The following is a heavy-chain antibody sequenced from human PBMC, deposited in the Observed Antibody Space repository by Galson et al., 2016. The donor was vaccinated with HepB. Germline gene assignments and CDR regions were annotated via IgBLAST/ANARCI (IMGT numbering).Heavy chain of an antibody. J-gene: IGHJ5*02. CDR2: IFPLFGAA. V-gene: IGHV1-69*13. CDR1: GDSFTDYG. CDR3: ARGLWFGKQNWFGP. Sequence: SVKVSCKASGDSFTDYGFSWVRQAPGQGLESMGGIFPLFGAAKYAEMFQGRLTISADESTTTVYMDLTSLTSDDAAVYYCARGLWFGKQNWFGPWGQGTLVTVSS. D-gene: IGHD3-10*01.